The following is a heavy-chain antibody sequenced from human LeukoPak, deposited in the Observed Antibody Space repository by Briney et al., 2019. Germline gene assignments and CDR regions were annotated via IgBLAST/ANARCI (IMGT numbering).Heavy chain of an antibody. CDR2: INPNDGDT. V-gene: IGHV1-2*02. J-gene: IGHJ4*02. Sequence: GASVKVSCKASGYTFTDYYMHWVRQAPGQGFEWMGWINPNDGDTNYAQKFQGRVTMTRDTSISTAHMEVSRLRSDDTAVYYCARANSLYCSGTTCLFDYWGQGTLVTVSS. D-gene: IGHD2-2*01. CDR3: ARANSLYCSGTTCLFDY. CDR1: GYTFTDYY.